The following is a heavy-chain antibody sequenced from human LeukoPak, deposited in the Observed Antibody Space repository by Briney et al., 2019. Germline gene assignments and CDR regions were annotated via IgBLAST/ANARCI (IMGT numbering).Heavy chain of an antibody. Sequence: SETLSLTCTVSGGSISSSSYYWGWIRQPPGKGLEWIGSIYYSGSTYYTPSLKSRVTISVDTSKNQFSLKLSSVTAADTAVYYCARVQNYYYYYGMDVWGQGTTVTVSS. CDR2: IYYSGST. V-gene: IGHV4-39*01. CDR3: ARVQNYYYYYGMDV. CDR1: GGSISSSSYY. J-gene: IGHJ6*02.